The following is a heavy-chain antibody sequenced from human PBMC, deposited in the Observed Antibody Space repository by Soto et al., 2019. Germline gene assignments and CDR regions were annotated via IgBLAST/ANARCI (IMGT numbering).Heavy chain of an antibody. Sequence: EASVKVSCKASGYIFSNYYIHWVRQAPGQGLEWMGIINTSGSSTRYAQKFQGRVTMTRDTSSSTVYMELSSLRFEDTAMYYCARDIGDSGSHWFDTWGQGSLVTVSS. CDR2: INTSGSST. CDR1: GYIFSNYY. D-gene: IGHD1-26*01. J-gene: IGHJ5*02. V-gene: IGHV1-46*01. CDR3: ARDIGDSGSHWFDT.